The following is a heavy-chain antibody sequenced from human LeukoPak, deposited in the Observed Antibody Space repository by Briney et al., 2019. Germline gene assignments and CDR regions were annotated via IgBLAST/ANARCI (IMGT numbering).Heavy chain of an antibody. CDR2: NYYIGST. J-gene: IGHJ3*02. CDR1: GGSISSYY. D-gene: IGHD3-22*01. V-gene: IGHV4-59*01. Sequence: SQTLSLTCTVSGGSISSYYWSWVRQPPAKGLEWIGYNYYIGSTNYTPSLKSRVTISVDTSKNQFSLKLSSVTAADTAVYYCARFSHQYYYDSSGSFDIWGQGTMVTVSS. CDR3: ARFSHQYYYDSSGSFDI.